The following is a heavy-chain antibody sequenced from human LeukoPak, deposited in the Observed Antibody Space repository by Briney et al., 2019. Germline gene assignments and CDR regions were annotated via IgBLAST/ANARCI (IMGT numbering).Heavy chain of an antibody. Sequence: PSETLSLTCGVYGGSFSGYYWSWIRQPPGKGLEWIGEINHSGSTNYNPSLKSRVTISVDTSKNQFSLKLSSVTAAYTAVVVCARGGGGFVVGTRIRREKAGTFDYWGQGTLVTVSS. CDR2: INHSGST. D-gene: IGHD1-14*01. CDR3: ARGGGGFVVGTRIRREKAGTFDY. J-gene: IGHJ4*02. V-gene: IGHV4-34*01. CDR1: GGSFSGYY.